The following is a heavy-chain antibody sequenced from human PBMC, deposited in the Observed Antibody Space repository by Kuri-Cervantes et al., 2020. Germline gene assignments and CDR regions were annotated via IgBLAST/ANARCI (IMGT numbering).Heavy chain of an antibody. CDR3: AHAIRQQLVSYTYYYGMDV. J-gene: IGHJ6*02. CDR2: IYWDDGK. V-gene: IGHV2-5*02. CDR1: GFSLSTSAVA. D-gene: IGHD6-13*01. Sequence: SGPTLVKPTQTLTLTCTFSGFSLSTSAVAVGWIRQPPGKALEWLALIYWDDGKRYSPSLKSRLTITKDTSKNQVVLTMTNMDPVDTATYYCAHAIRQQLVSYTYYYGMDVWGQGTTVTVSS.